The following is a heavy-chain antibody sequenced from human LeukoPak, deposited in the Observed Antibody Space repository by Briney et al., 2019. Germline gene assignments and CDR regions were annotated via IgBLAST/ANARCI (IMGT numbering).Heavy chain of an antibody. CDR1: GFTFSSYA. CDR3: AKDPPDYYGSGSFGDFDD. Sequence: GGSLRLSCAASGFTFSSYAMSWVRQAPGKGLEWVSAISGSGGSTYYADSVKGRFTISRDNSKNTLYLQMNSLRAEDTAVYYCAKDPPDYYGSGSFGDFDDWGQGTLVTVSS. V-gene: IGHV3-23*01. J-gene: IGHJ4*02. CDR2: ISGSGGST. D-gene: IGHD3-10*01.